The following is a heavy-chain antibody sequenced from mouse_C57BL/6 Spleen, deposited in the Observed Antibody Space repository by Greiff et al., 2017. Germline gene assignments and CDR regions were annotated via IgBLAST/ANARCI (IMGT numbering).Heavy chain of an antibody. CDR1: GFTFSSYA. J-gene: IGHJ3*01. Sequence: EVKLQESGEGLVKPGGSLKLSCAASGFTFSSYAMSWVRQTPEKRLEWVAYISSGGDYIYYADTVKGRFTISRDNARNTLYLQMSSLKSEYTAMYYCTRDRGGKEAWFAYWGQGTLVTVSA. CDR3: TRDRGGKEAWFAY. CDR2: ISSGGDYI. V-gene: IGHV5-9-1*02.